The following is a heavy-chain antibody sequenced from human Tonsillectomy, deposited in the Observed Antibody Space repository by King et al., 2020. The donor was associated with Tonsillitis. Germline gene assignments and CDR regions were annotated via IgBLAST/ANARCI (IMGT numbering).Heavy chain of an antibody. Sequence: VQLVESGGGLVQPGGSLRLSCAGSGFTFNNYAMSWVRQAPGKGLEWVSAVSGGGDKSFYSDSVGGRFTISRDNSKNMLSLQMNSLRAEDTALYYCAIFMGSTASVFDSWGQGTLVTVSS. CDR2: VSGGGDKS. V-gene: IGHV3-23*04. CDR3: AIFMGSTASVFDS. D-gene: IGHD2-2*01. CDR1: GFTFNNYA. J-gene: IGHJ4*02.